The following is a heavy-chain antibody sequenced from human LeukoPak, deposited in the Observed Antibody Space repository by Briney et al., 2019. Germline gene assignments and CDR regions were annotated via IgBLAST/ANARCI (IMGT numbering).Heavy chain of an antibody. CDR3: ASSRIAAAALGAYFDY. V-gene: IGHV3-20*04. J-gene: IGHJ4*02. Sequence: GGSLRLSCAASGFTFDDYGMSWVRQAPGKGLEWVSGINWNGGSTGYADSVKGRFTISRDNAKNSLYLQMNSLRAEDTALYYCASSRIAAAALGAYFDYWGQGTLVTVSS. CDR2: INWNGGST. CDR1: GFTFDDYG. D-gene: IGHD6-13*01.